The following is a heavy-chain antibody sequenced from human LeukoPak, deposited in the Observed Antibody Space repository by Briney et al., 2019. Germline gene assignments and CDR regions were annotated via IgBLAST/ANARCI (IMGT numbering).Heavy chain of an antibody. CDR2: IKADGSEK. D-gene: IGHD2-15*01. CDR1: GFPFSSRW. J-gene: IGHJ4*02. CDR3: ARYCGGGSCFDY. Sequence: PGGSLRLSCAASGFPFSSRWMSWVRQAPGKGLEWVANIKADGSEKYYVDSVKGRFTVSRDNAKNSLYLQMNSLRGEDTGLYYCARYCGGGSCFDYWGRGTLVTVSS. V-gene: IGHV3-7*04.